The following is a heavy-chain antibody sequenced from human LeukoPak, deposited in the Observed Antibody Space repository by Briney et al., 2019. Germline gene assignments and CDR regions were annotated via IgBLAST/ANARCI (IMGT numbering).Heavy chain of an antibody. J-gene: IGHJ4*02. CDR3: ARGHDCSETKKIDY. Sequence: AGSLTLSCAASGFSFSNYAMNWVRQTPGKGLEWVSAISGSGGSTYYADSVRGRFTISRDNPENTLYLQMNSLKAENTAVYYCARGHDCSETKKIDYWGQGTLVTVSS. CDR1: GFSFSNYA. V-gene: IGHV3-23*01. CDR2: ISGSGGST. D-gene: IGHD4-11*01.